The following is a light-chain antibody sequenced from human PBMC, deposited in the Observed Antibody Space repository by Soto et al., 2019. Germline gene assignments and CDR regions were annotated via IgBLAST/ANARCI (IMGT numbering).Light chain of an antibody. Sequence: QSALTQPASVSGSPGQSIPISCTGTSSDVGTYNLVSWYQHHPGKAPKLLIYEGNKRPSGVSDRFSGSKSGNTASLTISGLRSEDEADYYCCSYAGTSLVFGGGTQLTVL. J-gene: IGLJ2*01. CDR2: EGN. CDR1: SSDVGTYNL. V-gene: IGLV2-23*01. CDR3: CSYAGTSLV.